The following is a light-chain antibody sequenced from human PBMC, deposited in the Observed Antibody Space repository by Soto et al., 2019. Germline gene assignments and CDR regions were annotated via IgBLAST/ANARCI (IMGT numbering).Light chain of an antibody. J-gene: IGKJ2*01. Sequence: DIQMTQSPSSLSASVGDRVSITCRASQTIITYLNWYQQKPGKAPKLLISAASKLQSGVPSRFSGSGAETEFTLTISSVQPEEFATYYCQQSYSTPRTFGQGTKLEIK. CDR3: QQSYSTPRT. V-gene: IGKV1-39*01. CDR2: AAS. CDR1: QTIITY.